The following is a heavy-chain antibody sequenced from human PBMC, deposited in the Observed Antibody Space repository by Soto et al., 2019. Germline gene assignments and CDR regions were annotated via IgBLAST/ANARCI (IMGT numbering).Heavy chain of an antibody. CDR1: GYTFTGYY. J-gene: IGHJ6*02. CDR3: ARQRIAAAGINQPYYYYYGMDV. D-gene: IGHD6-13*01. CDR2: INPNSGGT. Sequence: ASVKVSCKASGYTFTGYYMHWVRQAPGQGLEWMGWINPNSGGTNYAQKFQGWVTMTRDTSISTAYLQWSSLKASDTAMYYCARQRIAAAGINQPYYYYYGMDVWGQGTTVTVSS. V-gene: IGHV1-2*04.